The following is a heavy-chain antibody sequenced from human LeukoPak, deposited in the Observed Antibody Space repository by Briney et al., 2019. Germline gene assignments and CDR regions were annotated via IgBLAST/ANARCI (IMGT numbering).Heavy chain of an antibody. D-gene: IGHD6-19*01. CDR3: ARGKAVAGTMNYYGMDV. J-gene: IGHJ6*02. Sequence: GGSLRLSCAASGFTFSTYWMHWLRHAPGKGLVWVSHLNRCGNSTSYADSVKGRFTISRDNAKNTLYLQMNSLRAEDTAVYYGARGKAVAGTMNYYGMDVWGQGTTVTVSS. V-gene: IGHV3-74*01. CDR2: LNRCGNST. CDR1: GFTFSTYW.